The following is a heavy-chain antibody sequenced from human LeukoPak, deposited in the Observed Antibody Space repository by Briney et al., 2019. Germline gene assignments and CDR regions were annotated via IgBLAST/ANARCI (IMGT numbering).Heavy chain of an antibody. J-gene: IGHJ4*02. Sequence: GGSPRLSCAASGFTVSSNYMSWVRQAPGKGLEWVSVIYSGGSTYYADSVKGRFTISRDNSKNTLYLQMNSLRAEDTAVYYCARDPRLLWFGEPGDYWGQGTLVTVSS. CDR2: IYSGGST. CDR1: GFTVSSNY. V-gene: IGHV3-66*02. CDR3: ARDPRLLWFGEPGDY. D-gene: IGHD3-10*01.